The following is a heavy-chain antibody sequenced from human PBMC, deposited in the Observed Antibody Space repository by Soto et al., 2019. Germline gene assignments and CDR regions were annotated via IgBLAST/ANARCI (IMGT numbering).Heavy chain of an antibody. D-gene: IGHD5-18*01. Sequence: PSESLSLACTGAGDAISCCYSRWIRQPPGKGLEWIGYIYYSGSTNYNPSLKSRVTISVDTSKNQFSLKLSSVTAADTAVYYCARRYGSCFDYWGQGTLVTAPQ. CDR3: ARRYGSCFDY. J-gene: IGHJ4*02. CDR2: IYYSGST. CDR1: GDAISCCY. V-gene: IGHV4-59*08.